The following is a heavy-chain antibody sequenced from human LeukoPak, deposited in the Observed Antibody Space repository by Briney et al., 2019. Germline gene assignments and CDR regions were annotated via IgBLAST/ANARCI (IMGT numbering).Heavy chain of an antibody. Sequence: ASVKVSCKVSGYTLTELSMHWVRQAPGKGLEWMGGFDPEDGETIYAQKFQGRVTMTEDTSTDTAYMELSSLRSEDTAVYCCAVSLAVAGNFDYWGQGTLVTVSS. D-gene: IGHD6-19*01. CDR1: GYTLTELS. CDR3: AVSLAVAGNFDY. CDR2: FDPEDGET. V-gene: IGHV1-24*01. J-gene: IGHJ4*02.